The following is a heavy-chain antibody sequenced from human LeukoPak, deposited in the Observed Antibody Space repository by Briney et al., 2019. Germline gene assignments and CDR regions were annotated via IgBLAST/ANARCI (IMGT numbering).Heavy chain of an antibody. CDR1: GYTFANYG. V-gene: IGHV1-18*01. CDR2: ISIYNGNT. J-gene: IGHJ5*02. CDR3: AREGRVFSYNWFDP. D-gene: IGHD3-9*01. Sequence: ASVKVSCKASGYTFANYGLSWVRQAPGYGLEWMGWISIYNGNTNYAEELQDRVTMTRDTSTSTAYMELRNLSTDDTAIYYCAREGRVFSYNWFDPWGQGTLVTVSS.